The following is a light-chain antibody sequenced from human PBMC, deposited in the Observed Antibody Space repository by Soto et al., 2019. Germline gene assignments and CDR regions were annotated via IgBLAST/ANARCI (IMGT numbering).Light chain of an antibody. J-gene: IGKJ1*01. Sequence: EIVMTQSPATLSVASGERATLSFRASQSVSSNLAWYQQKPGQAPRLLIYGASTRATGIPARFSGSGSGTEFTLTISSLQSEDFAVYYCQQYNNWPLTFGQGTKVDI. CDR1: QSVSSN. CDR3: QQYNNWPLT. CDR2: GAS. V-gene: IGKV3-15*01.